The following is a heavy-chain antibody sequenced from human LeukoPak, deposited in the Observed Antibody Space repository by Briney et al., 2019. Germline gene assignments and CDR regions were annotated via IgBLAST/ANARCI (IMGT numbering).Heavy chain of an antibody. D-gene: IGHD3-22*01. CDR1: GYTFTSYD. Sequence: ASVKVSCKASGYTFTSYDINWVRQATGQGLEWMGWMNPNSGNTGYAQKFQGRVTMTRNTSISTAYMELSSLRSEDTAVYYCARSPRHYDSSGYYLDWYFDLWGRGTLVTVSS. J-gene: IGHJ2*01. CDR3: ARSPRHYDSSGYYLDWYFDL. V-gene: IGHV1-8*01. CDR2: MNPNSGNT.